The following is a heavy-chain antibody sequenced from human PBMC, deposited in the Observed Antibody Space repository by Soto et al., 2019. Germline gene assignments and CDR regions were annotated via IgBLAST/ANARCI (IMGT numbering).Heavy chain of an antibody. CDR2: IHNRGGT. D-gene: IGHD1-26*01. CDR3: ARETHIGSSYTFAI. CDR1: GGSISSYY. V-gene: IGHV4-59*01. J-gene: IGHJ3*02. Sequence: QVQLQESGPGLVKPSETLSLTCTVSGGSISSYYWCWLRQPPGTGLEWIGNIHNRGGTNYKPSLKSRVTISVDTSKNQSSLKLSSVTAGDTGVYYCARETHIGSSYTFAIGGQGTMVTFSS.